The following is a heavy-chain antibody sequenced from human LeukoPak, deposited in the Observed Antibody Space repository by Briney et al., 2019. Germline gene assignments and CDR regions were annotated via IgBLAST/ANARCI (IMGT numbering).Heavy chain of an antibody. V-gene: IGHV3-23*01. Sequence: PGGSLRLSCAASGFTFSSYAMSWVRQAPGKGLEWVSAISGSGGSTYYADSVKGRFTISRDNSKNTLYLQMNSLRAEDTAVYYCAKGSVVRYYYYYYMDVWGKGTTVTVSS. CDR1: GFTFSSYA. J-gene: IGHJ6*03. CDR3: AKGSVVRYYYYYYMDV. CDR2: ISGSGGST. D-gene: IGHD2-2*01.